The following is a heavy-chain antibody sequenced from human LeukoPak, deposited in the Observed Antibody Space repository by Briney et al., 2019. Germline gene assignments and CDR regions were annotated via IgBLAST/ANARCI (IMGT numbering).Heavy chain of an antibody. Sequence: GGSLRLSCAASGFTLSSFCMSWVRQAPGKGLEWVSAISGSSGRTYYADAVKGRFTVSRDISKNTVSLQMNRLRADDTAMYHCAKDRFYDILTGYPDYWGQGTLVTVSS. D-gene: IGHD3-9*01. V-gene: IGHV3-23*01. J-gene: IGHJ4*02. CDR1: GFTLSSFC. CDR2: ISGSSGRT. CDR3: AKDRFYDILTGYPDY.